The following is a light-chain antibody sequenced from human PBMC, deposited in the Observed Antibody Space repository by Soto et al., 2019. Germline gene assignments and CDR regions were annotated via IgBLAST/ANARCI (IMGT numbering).Light chain of an antibody. Sequence: QLVLTQSTSASASLGASVKLTCTLSSGHSHYAIAWHQQQPEKGPRYLMKLNRDGSHSKGDGIPNRFAGSSSGAERYLTISSLQSEDEADYYCQTWGTGIVIFGGGTKLTVL. CDR2: LNRDGSH. CDR3: QTWGTGIVI. V-gene: IGLV4-69*01. J-gene: IGLJ2*01. CDR1: SGHSHYA.